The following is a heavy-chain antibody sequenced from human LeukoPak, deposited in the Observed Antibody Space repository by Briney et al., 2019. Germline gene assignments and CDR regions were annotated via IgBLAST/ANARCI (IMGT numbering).Heavy chain of an antibody. CDR2: IIPIFGTA. Sequence: GASVKVSCKASGGTFSSYAISWVRQAPGQGLEWMGRIIPIFGTANYAQKFQGRVTITADKSTSTAYMELSSLRSEDTAVYYCARDRYYDSSGYYYVWFDPWGQGTLVTVSS. J-gene: IGHJ5*02. V-gene: IGHV1-69*06. CDR1: GGTFSSYA. D-gene: IGHD3-22*01. CDR3: ARDRYYDSSGYYYVWFDP.